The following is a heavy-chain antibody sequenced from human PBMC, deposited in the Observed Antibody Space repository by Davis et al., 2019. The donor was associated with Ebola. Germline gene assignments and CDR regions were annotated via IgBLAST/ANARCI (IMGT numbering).Heavy chain of an antibody. CDR3: ARDMVRYNWNYYAFDV. J-gene: IGHJ3*01. CDR2: ISKSSRYI. CDR1: GFTFNSYS. D-gene: IGHD1-7*01. V-gene: IGHV3-21*01. Sequence: GESLKISCADSGFTFNSYSMNWVRQAPGKGLEWVSSISKSSRYIYYADSVKCRFTVSRDNAKNALYLQMNSLRAEDTALYFCARDMVRYNWNYYAFDVGGQGTMVTVSS.